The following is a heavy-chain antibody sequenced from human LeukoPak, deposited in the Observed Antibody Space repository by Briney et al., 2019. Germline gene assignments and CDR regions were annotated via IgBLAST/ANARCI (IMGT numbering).Heavy chain of an antibody. CDR3: ARADDKGSGTYMDV. J-gene: IGHJ6*03. D-gene: IGHD3-10*01. CDR1: GYTFTSYG. CDR2: VRPNSGGT. V-gene: IGHV1-2*02. Sequence: ASVKVSCKASGYTFTSYGISWVRQAPGQGLEWMGWVRPNSGGTKYSQKFQGRVTMTRDTSINTAYMELDRLRSDDTAVYYCARADDKGSGTYMDVWGKGTPVTVSS.